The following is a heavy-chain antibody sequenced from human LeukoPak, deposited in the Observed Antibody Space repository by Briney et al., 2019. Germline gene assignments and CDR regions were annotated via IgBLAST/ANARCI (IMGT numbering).Heavy chain of an antibody. CDR1: GDSVSSNSVT. V-gene: IGHV6-1*01. CDR3: ARRLTQYDCFDP. CDR2: TYYRSTWYN. J-gene: IGHJ5*02. D-gene: IGHD2-2*01. Sequence: SQTLSLTCAISGDSVSSNSVTWNWIRQSPSRGLEWLGRTYYRSTWYNDYAVSVRGRITVNPDTSKNQFSLHLNSATPEDTAVYYCARRLTQYDCFDPWGRRILVTVSS.